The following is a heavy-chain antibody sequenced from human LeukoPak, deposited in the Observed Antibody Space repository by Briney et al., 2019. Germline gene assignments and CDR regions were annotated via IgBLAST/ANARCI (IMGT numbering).Heavy chain of an antibody. D-gene: IGHD6-13*01. J-gene: IGHJ4*02. V-gene: IGHV1-69*04. CDR3: ARGRDSSSWSY. CDR1: GGTFSSYA. CDR2: IIPILGIA. Sequence: SVKVSCKASGGTFSSYAISWVRQAPGQGLEWMGRIIPILGIANYAQKFQGRVTITADKSTSTAYMELSSLRSEDTAVYYCARGRDSSSWSYWGQGTLVTVSS.